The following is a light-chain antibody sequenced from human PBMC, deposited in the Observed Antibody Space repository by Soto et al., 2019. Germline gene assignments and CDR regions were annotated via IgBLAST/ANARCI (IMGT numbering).Light chain of an antibody. V-gene: IGKV3D-20*02. CDR1: QSVISSTY. CDR3: QQRSNWPT. J-gene: IGKJ1*01. CDR2: GAS. Sequence: VVTQSPGTLSLSPGNRATLACRASQSVISSTYLAWYQQKPGQAPRLLIYGASSRATGIPDRFSGSGSGTDFTLTISSLEPEDFAVYYCQQRSNWPTFGQGTKVDIK.